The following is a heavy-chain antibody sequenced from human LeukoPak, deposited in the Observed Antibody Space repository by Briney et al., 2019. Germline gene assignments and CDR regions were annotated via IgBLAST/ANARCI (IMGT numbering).Heavy chain of an antibody. CDR1: GGTFSSYA. D-gene: IGHD3-3*01. CDR2: IIPIFGTA. J-gene: IGHJ4*02. V-gene: IGHV1-69*13. Sequence: GASVKVSCKASGGTFSSYAISWVRQAPGQGLEWMGGIIPIFGTANYAQKFQGRVTITADESTSTAYMELSSLRSEDTAVYYCASHILGSSFGVAPLFDYWGQGTLVTVSS. CDR3: ASHILGSSFGVAPLFDY.